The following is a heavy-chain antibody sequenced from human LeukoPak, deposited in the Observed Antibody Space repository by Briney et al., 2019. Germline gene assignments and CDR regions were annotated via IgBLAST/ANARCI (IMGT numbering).Heavy chain of an antibody. Sequence: SETLSLTCTVSGGSISSNNFYGGLIRQPPGKGLEWIGSIYSGGSTFYNPSPKSRVTISVDTSKNQFSLKLSSVTAADTAVYYCARLQADLRPTAWGQGTLVTVSS. V-gene: IGHV4-39*01. J-gene: IGHJ4*02. D-gene: IGHD2-21*02. CDR3: ARLQADLRPTA. CDR1: GGSISSNNFY. CDR2: IYSGGST.